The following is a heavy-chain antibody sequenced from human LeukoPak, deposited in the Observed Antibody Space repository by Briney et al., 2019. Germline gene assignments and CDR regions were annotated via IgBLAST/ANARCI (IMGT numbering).Heavy chain of an antibody. CDR3: ASRIAVVGTWFDY. D-gene: IGHD6-19*01. J-gene: IGHJ4*02. CDR1: AFTFSSYS. Sequence: ARSLRLSCAASAFTFSSYSMNWVRQAPGEVLEWVSSISSSSSYIYYADSLKGRFTISRDNAKNSLYLQMNSLRAEDTAVYYCASRIAVVGTWFDYWGQGTLVTVSS. CDR2: ISSSSSYI. V-gene: IGHV3-21*01.